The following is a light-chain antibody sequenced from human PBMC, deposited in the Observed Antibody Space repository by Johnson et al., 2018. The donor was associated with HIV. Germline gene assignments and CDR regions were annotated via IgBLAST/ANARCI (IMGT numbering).Light chain of an antibody. Sequence: HSVLTQPPSVSAAPGQKVTISCSGSSSNIGNNYVSWYQQLPGTAPKLLIYDNNKRPSGIPDRFSGSKSGTSATLGITVLQSGDEADYYCGTWDSSLSAAGVFGTGTKVTVL. J-gene: IGLJ1*01. CDR2: DNN. V-gene: IGLV1-51*01. CDR1: SSNIGNNY. CDR3: GTWDSSLSAAGV.